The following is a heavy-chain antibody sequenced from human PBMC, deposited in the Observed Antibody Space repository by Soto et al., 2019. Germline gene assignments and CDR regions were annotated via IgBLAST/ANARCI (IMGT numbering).Heavy chain of an antibody. CDR2: ISSSSSYI. V-gene: IGHV3-21*01. J-gene: IGHJ6*02. D-gene: IGHD3-10*01. CDR1: GFTFSSYI. CDR3: ARVPVVGGVDYGMDV. Sequence: VSLRLSCAASGFTFSSYIMNWVRQAPGKGLEWVSSISSSSSYIYYADSVKGRFTISRDNAKNSLYLQMNSLRAEDTAVYYCARVPVVGGVDYGMDVWGQGTTVTVSS.